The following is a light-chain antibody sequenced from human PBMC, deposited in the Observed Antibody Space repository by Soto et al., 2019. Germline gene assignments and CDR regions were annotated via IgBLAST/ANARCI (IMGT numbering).Light chain of an antibody. CDR3: QKYNSAPRT. Sequence: DIQMTQSPSSLSASVGDRVTITCRASQVISNYLAWYQQKPGKVPKLLIYAASTLQSGDPSRFSGSGSGTDFTLTISSLQPEDVATYYCQKYNSAPRTFGQGTKVEIK. CDR1: QVISNY. V-gene: IGKV1-27*01. J-gene: IGKJ1*01. CDR2: AAS.